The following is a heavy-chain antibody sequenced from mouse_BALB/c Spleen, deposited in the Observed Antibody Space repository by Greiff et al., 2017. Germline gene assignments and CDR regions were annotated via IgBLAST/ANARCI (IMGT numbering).Heavy chain of an antibody. CDR3: ARRGDPGWNFDV. Sequence: EVQLQQSGPGLVKPSQSLSLTCSVTGYSITSGYYWNWIRQFPGNKLEWMGYISYDGSNNYNPSLKNRISITRDTSKNQFFLKLNSVTTEDTATYYCARRGDPGWNFDVWGAGTTVTVSS. V-gene: IGHV3-6*02. CDR2: ISYDGSN. CDR1: GYSITSGYY. J-gene: IGHJ1*01.